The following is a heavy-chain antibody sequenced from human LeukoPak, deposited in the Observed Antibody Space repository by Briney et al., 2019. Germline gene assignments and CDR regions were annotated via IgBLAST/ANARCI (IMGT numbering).Heavy chain of an antibody. CDR2: ASSNGDT. CDR1: GDFVNGFY. V-gene: IGHV4-59*02. J-gene: IGHJ4*02. Sequence: SETLSPTCTVSGDFVNGFYWNWIRQPPGRGLGWGGFASSNGDTAYNSSLKSRLTISVDTSKNQFSLRLRSVTAADTAVYYCAKWDANKMSFYYWGQGTLVTVSS. D-gene: IGHD1-26*01. CDR3: AKWDANKMSFYY.